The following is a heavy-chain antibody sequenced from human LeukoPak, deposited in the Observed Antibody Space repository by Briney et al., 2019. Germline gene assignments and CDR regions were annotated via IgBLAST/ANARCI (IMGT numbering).Heavy chain of an antibody. CDR2: IYPGDSDT. CDR3: ARLSYGSGGNSGWFDP. Sequence: GESLKISCKGSGYSFTSYWIGWVRQMPGKGLEWMGIIYPGDSDTRYSPSFQGQVTISADKSISTAYLQWSSLKASDTAMYYCARLSYGSGGNSGWFDPWGQGTLVTVSS. D-gene: IGHD4-23*01. V-gene: IGHV5-51*01. J-gene: IGHJ5*02. CDR1: GYSFTSYW.